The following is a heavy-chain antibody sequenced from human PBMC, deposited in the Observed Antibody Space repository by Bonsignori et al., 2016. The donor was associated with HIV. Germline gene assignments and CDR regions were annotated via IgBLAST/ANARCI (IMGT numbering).Heavy chain of an antibody. Sequence: SVKVSCKASGGTFSSYAISWVRQAPGQGLEWMGGIIPILGIANYAQKFQGRVTITADESTSTAYMELSSLRSEDTAVYYCARLLGDCTNGVCPEFDYWGQGTLVTVSS. CDR1: GGTFSSYA. CDR2: IIPILGIA. D-gene: IGHD2-8*01. J-gene: IGHJ4*02. V-gene: IGHV1-69*10. CDR3: ARLLGDCTNGVCPEFDY.